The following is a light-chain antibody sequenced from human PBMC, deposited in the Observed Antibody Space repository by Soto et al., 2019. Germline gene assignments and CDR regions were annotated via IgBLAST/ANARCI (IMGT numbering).Light chain of an antibody. Sequence: DIVWTQSPGTLSLFPGEKATLSCRASQTVSSTYFAWYQQRPGQPPRLLIYGASRRAAGIPDRFSGSGSGTDFTLTISRLEPEDFAVYYCQQYGRSLTFGQGTRLEIK. V-gene: IGKV3-20*01. CDR1: QTVSSTY. J-gene: IGKJ5*01. CDR2: GAS. CDR3: QQYGRSLT.